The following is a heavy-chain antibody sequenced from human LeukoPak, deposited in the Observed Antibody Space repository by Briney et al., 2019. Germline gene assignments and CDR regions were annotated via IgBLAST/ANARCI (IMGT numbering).Heavy chain of an antibody. CDR2: IYPGDSDT. Sequence: GESLKISCKGSGYNFTNYWIAWVRQMPGKGLGWMGIIYPGDSDTRYSPSFQGQVTISADMSISTAYLQWYSLKTSDTAIYYCASAVLGAYYFAYWGLGTLVTVSS. CDR1: GYNFTNYW. J-gene: IGHJ4*02. V-gene: IGHV5-51*01. D-gene: IGHD1-26*01. CDR3: ASAVLGAYYFAY.